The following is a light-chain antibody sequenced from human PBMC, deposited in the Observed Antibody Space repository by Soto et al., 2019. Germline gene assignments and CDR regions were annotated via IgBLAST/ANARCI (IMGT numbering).Light chain of an antibody. J-gene: IGKJ4*01. CDR3: QQSRSYSPLT. V-gene: IGKV1-5*01. CDR1: QSIGSW. Sequence: DIQMTQSPSTLSASVGDKVTITCRASQSIGSWLAWYQQKPGKAPKLLIYDASRLESGVPSRFSGSGSGTEYTLTISSLQPDDFATYYCQQSRSYSPLTFGGGTKVEIK. CDR2: DAS.